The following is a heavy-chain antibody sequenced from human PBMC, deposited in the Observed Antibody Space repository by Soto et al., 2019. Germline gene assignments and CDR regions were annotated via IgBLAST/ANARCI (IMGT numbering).Heavy chain of an antibody. J-gene: IGHJ4*02. CDR2: IYYSGST. CDR3: ARYRREVVAASYFDY. V-gene: IGHV4-39*01. Sequence: QLQLQESGPGLVKPSETLSLTCTVSGGSISSSSYYWGWIRQPPGKGLEWIGSIYYSGSTYYNPSLKSRVTISVDTSKNQFSLKLSSVTAADTAVYYCARYRREVVAASYFDYWGQGTLVTVSS. CDR1: GGSISSSSYY. D-gene: IGHD2-15*01.